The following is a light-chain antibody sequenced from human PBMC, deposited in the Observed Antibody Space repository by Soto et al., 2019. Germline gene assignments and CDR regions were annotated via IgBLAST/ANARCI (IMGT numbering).Light chain of an antibody. V-gene: IGKV1-39*01. CDR2: AAS. Sequence: DIQMTQSPSSLSASVGDRVTITCRASQSISSYLNWYKQKPGKAPKLLIYAASSLQSGVPSRFSGSGSGTDFTLAISSLQPEDFATYYGEQSYSTPQTFRQGTKVEIK. J-gene: IGKJ1*01. CDR1: QSISSY. CDR3: EQSYSTPQT.